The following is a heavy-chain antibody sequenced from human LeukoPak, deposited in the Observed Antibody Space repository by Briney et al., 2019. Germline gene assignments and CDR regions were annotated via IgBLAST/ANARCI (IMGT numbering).Heavy chain of an antibody. D-gene: IGHD5-12*01. CDR1: GGSISSTSYY. Sequence: SETLSLTCSVSGGSISSTSYYWAWIRQPPGKGLEWIGSIYYGGSTFYNPSLKSRVTISADTSNNHFSLKLSSVTAADTAVYYCARRAIVATIDYWGQGTLVTLSS. CDR3: ARRAIVATIDY. J-gene: IGHJ4*02. V-gene: IGHV4-39*01. CDR2: IYYGGST.